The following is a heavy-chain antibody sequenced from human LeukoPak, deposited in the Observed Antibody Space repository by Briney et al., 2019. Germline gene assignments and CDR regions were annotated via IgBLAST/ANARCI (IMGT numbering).Heavy chain of an antibody. V-gene: IGHV1-69*05. CDR3: ATRAEVVVFDAFDI. CDR1: GGTFSSYA. Sequence: SVKVSCKASGGTFSSYAISWVRQAPGQGLEWMGGIIPIFGTANYAQKSQGRVTITTDESTGTAYMELSSLRSEDTAVYYCATRAEVVVFDAFDIWGQGTMVTVSS. D-gene: IGHD2-15*01. CDR2: IIPIFGTA. J-gene: IGHJ3*02.